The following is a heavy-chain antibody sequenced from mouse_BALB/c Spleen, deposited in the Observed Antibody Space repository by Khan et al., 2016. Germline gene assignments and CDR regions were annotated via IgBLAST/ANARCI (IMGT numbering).Heavy chain of an antibody. CDR2: IWAGGST. CDR1: GFSLTTYG. CDR3: ARYRYYGTSYFVY. D-gene: IGHD1-1*01. Sequence: QVQLKESGPGLVAPSQSLSITCTVSGFSLTTYGVHWVRQPPGKGLEWLGVIWAGGSTNYNSALMYRLSISKDNSNSKVFLKMNSLQNDDTATYYCARYRYYGTSYFVYWGQGTTLTVSS. V-gene: IGHV2-9*02. J-gene: IGHJ2*01.